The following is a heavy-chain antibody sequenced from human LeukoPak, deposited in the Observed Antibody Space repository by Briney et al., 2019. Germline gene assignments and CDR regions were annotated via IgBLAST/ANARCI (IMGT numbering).Heavy chain of an antibody. CDR3: ASAIAVAGGEYFLY. CDR2: SYYSGRT. J-gene: IGHJ1*01. D-gene: IGHD6-19*01. V-gene: IGHV4-39*01. CDR1: GGSISSPSYS. Sequence: SETLSLTCTVPGGSISSPSYSWVWIRQPPGKGLEWIASSYYSGRTYYNPSPKSRITISVDTSRNQFSLKLTSVTATDTSFYYCASAIAVAGGEYFLYWREGSLLTVSS.